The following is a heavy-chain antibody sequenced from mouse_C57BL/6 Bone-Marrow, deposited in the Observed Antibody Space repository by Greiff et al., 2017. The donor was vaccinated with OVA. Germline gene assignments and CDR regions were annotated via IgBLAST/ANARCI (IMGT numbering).Heavy chain of an antibody. D-gene: IGHD6-1*01. V-gene: IGHV14-4*01. Sequence: VQLQQSGAELVRPGASVKLSCTASGFNIKDDYMHWVKQRPEQGLEWIGWIDPENGDTEYASKFQGKATITADTSSNTAYLQLSSLTSEDTAVYYCTWAARGYFDVWGTGTTVTVSS. CDR1: GFNIKDDY. CDR3: TWAARGYFDV. J-gene: IGHJ1*03. CDR2: IDPENGDT.